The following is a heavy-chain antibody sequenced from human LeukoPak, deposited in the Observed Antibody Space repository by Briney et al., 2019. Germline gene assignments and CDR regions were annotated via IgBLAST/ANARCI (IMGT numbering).Heavy chain of an antibody. Sequence: GGSLRLSCAASGFTFSSHWMHWVRQAPGKGLVWVSRINSDGSTTTYADSVKGRFTISRDNANNTLYLQMSSLRAEDTAVYYCARVPSDIVVVEPATPDFWGQGTLVTVSS. J-gene: IGHJ4*02. D-gene: IGHD2-15*01. CDR2: INSDGSTT. CDR3: ARVPSDIVVVEPATPDF. V-gene: IGHV3-74*01. CDR1: GFTFSSHW.